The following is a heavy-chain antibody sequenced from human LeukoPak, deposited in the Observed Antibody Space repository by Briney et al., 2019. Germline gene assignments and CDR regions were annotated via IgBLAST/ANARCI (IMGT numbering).Heavy chain of an antibody. CDR2: ISGSGGST. D-gene: IGHD2-15*01. J-gene: IGHJ4*02. CDR1: GFTFSSYA. V-gene: IGHV3-23*01. Sequence: PGGSLRLSCAASGFTFSSYAMSCVRQAPGKGVEWVSAISGSGGSTYYADSVKGRFTISRDNSKNTLYLQLNSLRAEDTAVYYCAKDLVVVVAATNISDYWGQGTLVTVSS. CDR3: AKDLVVVVAATNISDY.